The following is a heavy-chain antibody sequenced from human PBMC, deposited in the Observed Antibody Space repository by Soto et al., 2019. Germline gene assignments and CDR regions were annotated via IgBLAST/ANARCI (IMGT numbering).Heavy chain of an antibody. CDR2: INPSMGST. J-gene: IGHJ6*02. V-gene: IGHV1-46*01. CDR3: ARAGGIAAAGPPYYYSGMDV. D-gene: IGHD6-13*01. CDR1: GYTFTTYY. Sequence: ASVKVSCKASGYTFTTYYIHWVRQAPGQGLEWMGIINPSMGSTTYAQRFQGRVTMTRDTSTSTVYMALSSLTSEDTAVYYCARAGGIAAAGPPYYYSGMDVLGQGTTVTVS.